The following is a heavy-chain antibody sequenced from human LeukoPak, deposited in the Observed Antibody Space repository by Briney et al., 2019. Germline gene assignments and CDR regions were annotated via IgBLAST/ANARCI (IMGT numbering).Heavy chain of an antibody. D-gene: IGHD6-13*01. J-gene: IGHJ4*02. CDR1: GGSISSGGYY. CDR2: IYHSGST. CDR3: ARDRVASAGFDY. V-gene: IGHV4-30-2*01. Sequence: PSETLSLTCTVSGGSISSGGYYWSWIRQPPGKGLEWIGYIYHSGSTYYNPSLKSRVTISVDRSKTQFSLKLSSVTAADTAVYYCARDRVASAGFDYWGQGTLVTVSS.